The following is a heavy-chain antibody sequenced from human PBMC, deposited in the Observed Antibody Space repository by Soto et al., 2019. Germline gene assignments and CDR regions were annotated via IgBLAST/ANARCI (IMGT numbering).Heavy chain of an antibody. D-gene: IGHD3-22*01. Sequence: SETLSLTCTVSGGSISSSSYYWGWIRQPPGKGLEWIGSIYYSESTYYNPSLKSRVTISVDTSKNQFSLNLSSVTAADTAVYYCARCRSYDSSGYYYSWFDPWGQGTQVTAPQ. V-gene: IGHV4-39*01. CDR3: ARCRSYDSSGYYYSWFDP. J-gene: IGHJ5*02. CDR2: IYYSEST. CDR1: GGSISSSSYY.